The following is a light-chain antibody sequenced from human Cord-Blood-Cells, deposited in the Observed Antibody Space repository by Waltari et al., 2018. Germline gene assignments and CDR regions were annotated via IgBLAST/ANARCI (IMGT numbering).Light chain of an antibody. CDR1: SSDVGGYNY. V-gene: IGLV2-8*01. J-gene: IGLJ2*01. CDR2: EVS. Sequence: QSALTQPPSASGSPGQSVTISCTGTSSDVGGYNYVSWYQRHPGKAPKLRIYEVSKRTSCVPDRLSGSKSRNTASLTVSGLQAEDEADYYCSSYAGGNNVVFGGGTKLTVL. CDR3: SSYAGGNNVV.